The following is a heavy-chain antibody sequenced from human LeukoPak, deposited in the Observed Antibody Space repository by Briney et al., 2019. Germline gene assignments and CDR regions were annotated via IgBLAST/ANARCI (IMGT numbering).Heavy chain of an antibody. CDR1: GGSISSGSYY. J-gene: IGHJ6*03. V-gene: IGHV4-61*02. Sequence: PSQTLSLTCTVSGGSISSGSYYWSWIRQPAGKGLEWIGRIYTSGSTNYNPSLKSRVTISVDTSKNQFSLKLSSVTAADTAVYYCAREAVVPAAMHYYYYMGVWGKGTTVTISS. CDR2: IYTSGST. D-gene: IGHD2-2*01. CDR3: AREAVVPAAMHYYYYMGV.